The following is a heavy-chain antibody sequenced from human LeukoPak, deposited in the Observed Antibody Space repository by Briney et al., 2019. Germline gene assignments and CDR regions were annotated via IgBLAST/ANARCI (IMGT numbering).Heavy chain of an antibody. V-gene: IGHV1-2*02. J-gene: IGHJ4*02. CDR2: INPNSGGT. CDR3: ARDRGTMVRGDEYDY. CDR1: GYTFTGYY. Sequence: GASVKVSCKASGYTFTGYYMHWVRQAPGQGLEWMGWINPNSGGTNYAQKFQGRVTMTRDTSISTAYMELSRLRSDDTAVYYCARDRGTMVRGDEYDYWGQGTLVTVSS. D-gene: IGHD3-10*01.